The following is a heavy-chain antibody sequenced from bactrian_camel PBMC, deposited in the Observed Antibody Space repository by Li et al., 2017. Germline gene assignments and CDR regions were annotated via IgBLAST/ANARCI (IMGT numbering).Heavy chain of an antibody. CDR2: IGSNGGYT. J-gene: IGHJ4*01. CDR1: GNIDDSIV. D-gene: IGHD5*01. Sequence: QVQLVESGGGSVQAGGSLTLSCAASGNIDDSIVMAWFRLAPGKEREAVAVIGSNGGYTYYTDSVKGRFAISQGRTGDTVYLQMNNLTPGDTAMYYCAGGRADSWACDDLSTYDRWGQGTQVTVS. CDR3: AGGRADSWACDDLSTYDR. V-gene: IGHV3S53*01.